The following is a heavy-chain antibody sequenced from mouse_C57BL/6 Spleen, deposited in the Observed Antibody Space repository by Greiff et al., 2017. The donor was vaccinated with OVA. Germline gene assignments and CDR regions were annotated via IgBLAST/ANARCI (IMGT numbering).Heavy chain of an antibody. D-gene: IGHD2-5*01. V-gene: IGHV5-17*01. CDR2: ISSGSSTI. J-gene: IGHJ2*01. CDR1: GFTFSDYG. CDR3: ARWYNSKGFDY. Sequence: EVNVVESGGGLVKPGGSLKLSCAASGFTFSDYGMHWVRQAPEKGLEWVAYISSGSSTIYYADTVKGRFTISRDNAKNTLFLQMTNLRSEETAMYYCARWYNSKGFDYWGQGTTLTVSS.